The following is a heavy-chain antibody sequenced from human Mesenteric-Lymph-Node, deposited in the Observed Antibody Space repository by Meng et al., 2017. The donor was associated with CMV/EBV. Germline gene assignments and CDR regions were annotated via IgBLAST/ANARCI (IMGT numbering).Heavy chain of an antibody. CDR1: GGSFRGYY. D-gene: IGHD3-10*01. J-gene: IGHJ5*02. CDR3: ARSRISGFDP. V-gene: IGHV4-34*01. Sequence: SLTCAVYGGSFRGYYWSWIRQPPGKGLEWIGEINHSGSTNYNPSLKSRVTISVDTSKNQFSLKLSSVTAADTAVYYCARSRISGFDPWGQGTLVTVSS. CDR2: INHSGST.